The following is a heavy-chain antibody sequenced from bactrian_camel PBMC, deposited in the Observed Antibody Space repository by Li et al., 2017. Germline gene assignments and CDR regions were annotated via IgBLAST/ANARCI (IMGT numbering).Heavy chain of an antibody. V-gene: IGHV3S53*01. J-gene: IGHJ4*01. CDR2: IDSDGST. CDR1: GIAGHSYYEPNC. Sequence: VQLVESGGGSVQAGRSHRLTCIASGIAGHSYYEPNCMGWFRQVPGKEREGVAAIDSDGSTSYADSVKGRFTISKDNAKNTLYLELNSLKPDDTAIYYCAVDLPGCGPGPWYSPARYDFWGQGTQVTVS. D-gene: IGHD6*01. CDR3: AVDLPGCGPGPWYSPARYDF.